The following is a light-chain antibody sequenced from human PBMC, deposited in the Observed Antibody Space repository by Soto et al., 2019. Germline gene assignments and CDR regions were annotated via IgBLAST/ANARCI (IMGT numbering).Light chain of an antibody. V-gene: IGLV2-14*03. CDR3: GSYTISSTLMI. CDR1: PSDIGAYNY. CDR2: DVT. Sequence: QSALTQPASVSGSPGQSITISCSGTPSDIGAYNYVSWYQHLPGKAPKVIIYDVTNRPSGVSSRFSGSKSGTTASLTISGLQAEDAANYYCGSYTISSTLMIFGGGTKVTVL. J-gene: IGLJ2*01.